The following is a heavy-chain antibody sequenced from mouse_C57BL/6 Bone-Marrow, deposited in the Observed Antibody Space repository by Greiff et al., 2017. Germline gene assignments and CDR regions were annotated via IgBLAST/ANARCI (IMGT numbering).Heavy chain of an antibody. CDR1: GYTFTSYG. D-gene: IGHD1-1*01. CDR3: ARDTTVVASYYFDY. CDR2: IYPRSGNT. Sequence: QVQLKESGAELARPGASVKLSCKASGYTFTSYGISWVKQRTGQGLEWIGEIYPRSGNTYYNEKFKGKATLTADKSSSTAYMEPRSLTSEDSAVYFCARDTTVVASYYFDYWGQGTTLTVSS. J-gene: IGHJ2*01. V-gene: IGHV1-81*01.